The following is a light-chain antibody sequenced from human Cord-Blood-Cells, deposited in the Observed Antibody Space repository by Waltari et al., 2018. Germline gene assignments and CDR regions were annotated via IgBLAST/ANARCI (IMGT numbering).Light chain of an antibody. CDR3: SSYTSSSTLNWV. V-gene: IGLV2-14*01. Sequence: QSALTQPASVSGTPGQSITISCTGTSSDVGGYKYASWYQQHPGKAPKLMIYDVSNRPSGVSNRFSGSKSGNTASLTISGLQAEDEADYYCSSYTSSSTLNWVFGGGTKLTVL. CDR1: SSDVGGYKY. CDR2: DVS. J-gene: IGLJ3*02.